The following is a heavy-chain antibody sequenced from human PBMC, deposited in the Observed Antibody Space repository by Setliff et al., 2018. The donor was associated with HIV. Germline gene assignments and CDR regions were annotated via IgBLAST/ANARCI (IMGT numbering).Heavy chain of an antibody. CDR1: GYTLSELS. CDR2: FVPEDGER. J-gene: IGHJ1*01. CDR3: SPGWGLYDNRHTAAGYLQH. D-gene: IGHD3-22*01. V-gene: IGHV1-24*01. Sequence: ASVKVSCKVSGYTLSELSVHWVRQAPGKGLEWMGGFVPEDGERIYAQKFQDRVTMTEDTSSDTAYMEMSGLTSEDTAVYFCSPGWGLYDNRHTAAGYLQHWGQGTLVTVSS.